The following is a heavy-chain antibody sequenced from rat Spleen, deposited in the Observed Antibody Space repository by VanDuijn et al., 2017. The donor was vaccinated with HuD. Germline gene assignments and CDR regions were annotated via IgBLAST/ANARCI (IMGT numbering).Heavy chain of an antibody. Sequence: EVQLVKSGGGLVQPGRSMKLSCAASGFTFSDYYMAWVRQAPKKGLEWVASISYEGSSTYYGDSVKGRFTISRDNAKSTLYLQMNSLRSEDTATYYCARRRVYYGLLLTRNYFDYWGQGVMVTVSS. J-gene: IGHJ2*01. CDR2: ISYEGSST. CDR1: GFTFSDYY. V-gene: IGHV5-22*01. CDR3: ARRRVYYGLLLTRNYFDY. D-gene: IGHD1-6*01.